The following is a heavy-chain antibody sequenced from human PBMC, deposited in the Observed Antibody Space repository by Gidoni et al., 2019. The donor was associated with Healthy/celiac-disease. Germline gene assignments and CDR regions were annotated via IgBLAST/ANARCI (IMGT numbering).Heavy chain of an antibody. Sequence: NYNPSLKSRVTISVDTSKNQFSLKLSSVTAADTAVYYCAREPHYYDSSGYRDAFDIWGQGTMVTVSS. J-gene: IGHJ3*02. CDR3: AREPHYYDSSGYRDAFDI. V-gene: IGHV4-59*01. D-gene: IGHD3-22*01.